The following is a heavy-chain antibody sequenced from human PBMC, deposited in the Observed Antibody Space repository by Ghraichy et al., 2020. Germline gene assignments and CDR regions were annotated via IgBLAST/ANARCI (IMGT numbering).Heavy chain of an antibody. V-gene: IGHV3-23*01. Sequence: GESLNISCAASGFTFTSYHMTWVRQAPGKRLEWVSSIASNVGTTYYAGSVKGRFTISRDNSKNTLYLQMNSLRAEDTALYYCASSKLFATILDFWGQGTLFTVSS. CDR3: ASSKLFATILDF. CDR2: IASNVGTT. J-gene: IGHJ4*02. CDR1: GFTFTSYH. D-gene: IGHD1-26*01.